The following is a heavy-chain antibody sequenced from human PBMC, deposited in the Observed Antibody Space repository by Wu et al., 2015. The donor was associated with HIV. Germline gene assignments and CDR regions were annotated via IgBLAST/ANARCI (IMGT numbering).Heavy chain of an antibody. V-gene: IGHV4-38-2*02. Sequence: QVQLQASGPGLLKPSETLSLICNVSHKATNIGSYWGWIRQSPEKGLEWLGTISQSGSKFYNPSLKGRLSLKVNSDSHFSLSLSSVTAADTALYYCARDVGRGSRGDAFDIWGPGTMVIVSS. CDR2: ISQSGSK. CDR1: HKATNIGSY. CDR3: ARDVGRGSRGDAFDI. J-gene: IGHJ3*02. D-gene: IGHD3-10*01.